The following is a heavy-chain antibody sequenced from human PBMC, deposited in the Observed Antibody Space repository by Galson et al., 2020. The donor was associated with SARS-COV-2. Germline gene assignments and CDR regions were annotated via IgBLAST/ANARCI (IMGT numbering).Heavy chain of an antibody. CDR2: VEHIGKT. CDR3: ARGPSASNIAFSPDPYH. V-gene: IGHV4-34*01. CDR1: GGSFSGYS. J-gene: IGHJ5*02. D-gene: IGHD3-16*01. Sequence: SETLSLTCVVYGGSFSGYSWSWIRQPPGKGLEWIGEVEHIGKTKYNPALKNRLTISVDPSKNEVSLRLTSVTAADTAIYFCARGPSASNIAFSPDPYHCGQGTLVTISS.